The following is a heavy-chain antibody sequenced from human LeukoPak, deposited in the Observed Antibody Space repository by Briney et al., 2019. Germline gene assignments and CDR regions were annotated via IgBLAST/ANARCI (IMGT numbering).Heavy chain of an antibody. V-gene: IGHV3-48*01. CDR1: GFTFSTYS. Sequence: GGSLRLSCAASGFTFSTYSLNWVRQAPGKGLEWVSYISSSSDLIYYADSVKGRFTISRDNAKNSLYLQMNSLRAEDTAVYYWAKNLSGGWLFDLWGLGTLVTVSS. J-gene: IGHJ2*01. D-gene: IGHD6-19*01. CDR3: AKNLSGGWLFDL. CDR2: ISSSSDLI.